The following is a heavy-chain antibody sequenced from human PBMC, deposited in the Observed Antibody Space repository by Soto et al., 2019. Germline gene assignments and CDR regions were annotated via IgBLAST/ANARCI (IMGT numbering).Heavy chain of an antibody. Sequence: QAVGSLRLSCAAPGFTFSSYAMSWVRQAPGKGLEWVSAISGSGGSTYYADSVKGRFTISRDNSKNTLYLQMNSLRAEDTAVYYCAKAPRLLGPSFFDYWGQGTLVTVSS. J-gene: IGHJ4*02. V-gene: IGHV3-23*01. CDR2: ISGSGGST. D-gene: IGHD2-21*01. CDR3: AKAPRLLGPSFFDY. CDR1: GFTFSSYA.